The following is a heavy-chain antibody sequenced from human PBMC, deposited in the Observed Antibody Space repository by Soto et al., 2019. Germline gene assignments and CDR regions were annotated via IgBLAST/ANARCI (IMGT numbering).Heavy chain of an antibody. Sequence: QVQLVQSGAAVKKPGSSLKVSCKVSGGSFSSYGFNWVRQAPGQGLEWMGGIIPMFGITNHTQKFQDRMTISADASTSTAYMQLSSLGSADTAIYYCASDRASGLVHCGQGTLLTVSS. J-gene: IGHJ4*02. V-gene: IGHV1-69*12. CDR2: IIPMFGIT. CDR1: GGSFSSYG. CDR3: ASDRASGLVH.